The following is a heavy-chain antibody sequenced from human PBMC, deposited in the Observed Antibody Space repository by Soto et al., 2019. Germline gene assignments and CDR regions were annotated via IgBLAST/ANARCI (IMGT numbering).Heavy chain of an antibody. CDR3: ARPCSDCPPGGMDV. J-gene: IGHJ6*02. Sequence: SVKVSCKASGGTFSSYAISWVRQAPGQGLEWMGGIIPIFGTANYAQKFQGRVTITAYESTSTAYMELSSLRSEDTAVYYCARPCSDCPPGGMDVWGQGTTVTVSS. CDR1: GGTFSSYA. CDR2: IIPIFGTA. V-gene: IGHV1-69*13. D-gene: IGHD2-21*02.